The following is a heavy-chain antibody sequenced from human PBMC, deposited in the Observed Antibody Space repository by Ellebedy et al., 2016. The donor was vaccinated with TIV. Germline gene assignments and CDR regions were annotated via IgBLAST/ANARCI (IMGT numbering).Heavy chain of an antibody. CDR1: GYTFTNYG. CDR3: ARETRNWFDP. Sequence: AASVKVSCKTSGYTFTNYGINWVRQAPGQGPEWMGWNSPYNGNTNYAQKLQGRVTMTTDTPTRPAYMELRNLSSDDTAVYYCARETRNWFDPWGQGTLVTVSS. CDR2: NSPYNGNT. J-gene: IGHJ5*02. V-gene: IGHV1-18*04.